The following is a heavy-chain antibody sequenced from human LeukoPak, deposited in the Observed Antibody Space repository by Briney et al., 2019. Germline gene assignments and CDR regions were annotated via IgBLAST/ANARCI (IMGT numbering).Heavy chain of an antibody. V-gene: IGHV3-48*02. Sequence: HPGGPLRLSCAASGFTFSSYSMNWVRQAPGEGLEWVSYISSSSSTIYYADSVKGRFTISRDNAKNSLYLQMNSLRDEDTAVYYCVGVYCSSTSCRQFDPWGQGTLVTVSS. D-gene: IGHD2-2*01. CDR3: VGVYCSSTSCRQFDP. J-gene: IGHJ5*02. CDR1: GFTFSSYS. CDR2: ISSSSSTI.